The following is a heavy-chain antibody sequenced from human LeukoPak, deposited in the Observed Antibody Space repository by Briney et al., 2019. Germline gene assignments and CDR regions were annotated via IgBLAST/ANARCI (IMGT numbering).Heavy chain of an antibody. CDR1: GYTFTGYY. CDR3: ARAKSYYGSGSYYL. D-gene: IGHD3-10*01. J-gene: IGHJ5*02. CDR2: INPNSGGT. Sequence: ASVKVSCKASGYTFTGYYMHWVRQAPGQGLEWMGWINPNSGGTNYAQKFQGRVTMTRDTSISTAYMEPSRLRSDDTAVYYCARAKSYYGSGSYYLWGQGTLVTVSS. V-gene: IGHV1-2*02.